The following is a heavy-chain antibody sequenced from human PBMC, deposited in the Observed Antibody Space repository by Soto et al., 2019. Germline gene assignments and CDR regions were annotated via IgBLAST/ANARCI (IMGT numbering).Heavy chain of an antibody. Sequence: PGGSLRLSCAASGFTFSSYWMHWVRQAPGKGLVWVSRINSDGSSTSYADSVKGRFTISRDNAKNTLYLQMNSLRAEDTAVYYCARDRKRITIFGVGGGGIDYWGQGTLVTVSS. D-gene: IGHD3-3*01. CDR2: INSDGSST. CDR3: ARDRKRITIFGVGGGGIDY. CDR1: GFTFSSYW. V-gene: IGHV3-74*01. J-gene: IGHJ4*02.